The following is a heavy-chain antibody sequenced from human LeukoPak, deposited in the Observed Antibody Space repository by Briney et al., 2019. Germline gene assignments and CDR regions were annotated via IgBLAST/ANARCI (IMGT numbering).Heavy chain of an antibody. D-gene: IGHD2-2*03. CDR1: GGSISSSSYY. V-gene: IGHV4-39*01. Sequence: PSETLSLTCTVSGGSISSSSYYWGWIRQPPGKGLEWIGSIYYGGSTYYNPSLKSRVTISVDTSKNQFSLKLSSVTAADTAVYYCARHGYCSSTSCSVYMDVWGKGTTVTVSS. CDR3: ARHGYCSSTSCSVYMDV. CDR2: IYYGGST. J-gene: IGHJ6*03.